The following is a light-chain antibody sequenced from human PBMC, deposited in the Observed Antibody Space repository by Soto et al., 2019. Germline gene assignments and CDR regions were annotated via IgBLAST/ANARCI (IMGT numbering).Light chain of an antibody. V-gene: IGKV3-20*01. J-gene: IGKJ4*01. CDR2: GAS. CDR3: QQYGNSPPLT. CDR1: QSVSSSY. Sequence: EIVLTQSPGTLSLSPGERATLSCRASQSVSSSYLAWYQQKTGQAPRLLIYGASSRATGIPDRFSGSGSGTDFTLTISSLEPEDVAVYYCQQYGNSPPLTFGGGTKVEIK.